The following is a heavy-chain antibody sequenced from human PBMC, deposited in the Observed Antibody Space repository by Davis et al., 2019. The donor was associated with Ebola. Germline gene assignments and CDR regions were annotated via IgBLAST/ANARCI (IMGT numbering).Heavy chain of an antibody. D-gene: IGHD3-10*01. J-gene: IGHJ4*02. CDR2: IYTSGRT. CDR3: ARAVLWFGELLSPYYFDY. CDR1: GGSISSGGYS. Sequence: LRLSCAVSGGSISSGGYSRSWIRQPPGNGMEWIGHIYTSGRTYYNPSLKSRVTISVDRSKNQFSLKLSSVTAADPSVYYCARAVLWFGELLSPYYFDYWGQGTLVTVSS. V-gene: IGHV4-30-2*01.